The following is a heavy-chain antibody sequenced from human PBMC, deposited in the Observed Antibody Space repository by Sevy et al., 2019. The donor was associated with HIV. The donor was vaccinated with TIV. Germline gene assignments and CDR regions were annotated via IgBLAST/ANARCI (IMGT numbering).Heavy chain of an antibody. Sequence: ASVKVSCKASGYTFTSYDINWVRQATGQGLEWMGWMNPNSGNTGYAQKFQGRVTMTRNTSISTAYTELSSLRSEDTAVYYCVRGRYYDYVWGSYPSGPDYWGQGTLVTVSS. V-gene: IGHV1-8*01. CDR3: VRGRYYDYVWGSYPSGPDY. J-gene: IGHJ4*02. CDR1: GYTFTSYD. CDR2: MNPNSGNT. D-gene: IGHD3-16*01.